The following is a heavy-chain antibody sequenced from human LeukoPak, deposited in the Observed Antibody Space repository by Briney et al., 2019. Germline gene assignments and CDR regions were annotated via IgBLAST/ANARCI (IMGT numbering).Heavy chain of an antibody. Sequence: GGSLRLSCAASGFTFSSYSMNWVRQAPGKGLEWVSSISSSSSYIYYADSVKSRFTISRDNAKNSLYLQMNSLRAEDTAVYYCARAGGGDPFDPWGQGTLVTVSS. CDR3: ARAGGGDPFDP. V-gene: IGHV3-21*01. J-gene: IGHJ5*02. D-gene: IGHD2-21*02. CDR2: ISSSSSYI. CDR1: GFTFSSYS.